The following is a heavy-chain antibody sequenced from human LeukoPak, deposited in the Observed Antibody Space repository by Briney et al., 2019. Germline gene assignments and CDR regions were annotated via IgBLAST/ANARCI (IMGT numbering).Heavy chain of an antibody. Sequence: SETLSLTCTVSGGSISSGGYYWSWIRQPPGKGLEWIGYIYLSGSTYYNPSLKSRVTISVDRSKNQFSLKLSSVTAADTAVYYCARGSRSSSWYILSYWGQGTLVTVSS. V-gene: IGHV4-30-2*01. CDR2: IYLSGST. J-gene: IGHJ4*02. CDR1: GGSISSGGYY. CDR3: ARGSRSSSWYILSY. D-gene: IGHD6-13*01.